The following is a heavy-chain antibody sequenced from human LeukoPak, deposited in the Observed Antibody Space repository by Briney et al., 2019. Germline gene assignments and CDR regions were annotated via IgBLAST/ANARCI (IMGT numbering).Heavy chain of an antibody. Sequence: GESLKISCKGSGYSFTSYWIGWVRQMPGKGLEWMGIIYPGDSDTRYSPSFQGQVTISADKSISTAYLQWSSLKASDTAMYYCARVQQLVGSGDAFDIWGQGTMVTVSS. CDR3: ARVQQLVGSGDAFDI. V-gene: IGHV5-51*01. CDR1: GYSFTSYW. J-gene: IGHJ3*02. CDR2: IYPGDSDT. D-gene: IGHD6-13*01.